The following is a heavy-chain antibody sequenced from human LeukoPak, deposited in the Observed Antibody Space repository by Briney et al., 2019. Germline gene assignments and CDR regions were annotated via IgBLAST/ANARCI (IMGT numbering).Heavy chain of an antibody. CDR3: ARQDYGGLVGGWYFDL. CDR2: IYYSGST. V-gene: IGHV4-59*01. Sequence: SETLSLTCTVSGGSISSYYWRWIRQPPGKGLEWLGYIYYSGSTKYNPSLKRRVTISVDTSKNQFSLKLGSVTAADTAVYYCARQDYGGLVGGWYFDLWGRGTLVTVSS. CDR1: GGSISSYY. J-gene: IGHJ2*01. D-gene: IGHD4-23*01.